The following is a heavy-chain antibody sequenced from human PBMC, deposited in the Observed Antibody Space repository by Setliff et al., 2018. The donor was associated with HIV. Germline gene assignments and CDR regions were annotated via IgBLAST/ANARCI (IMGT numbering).Heavy chain of an antibody. CDR3: AFSKQMATMAFDY. Sequence: PSETLSLTCTVSGGSISSYYWSWIRQSPGKGLEWIGYTYTSGSTNYNHNPSLKSRITLSVDTSKNQFSLKLSSVTAADTAVYYCAFSKQMATMAFDYWGQGALVTVSS. D-gene: IGHD5-12*01. CDR1: GGSISSYY. V-gene: IGHV4-4*08. J-gene: IGHJ4*02. CDR2: TYTSGST.